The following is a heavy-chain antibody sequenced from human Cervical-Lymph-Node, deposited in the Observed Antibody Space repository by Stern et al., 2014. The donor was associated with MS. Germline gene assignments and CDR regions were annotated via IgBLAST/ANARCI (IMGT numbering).Heavy chain of an antibody. CDR2: IYPSGDSA. V-gene: IGHV1-46*01. CDR3: ASGTGSKRPTGNY. D-gene: IGHD3/OR15-3a*01. CDR1: GYSFTSHY. Sequence: QMQLVQSGAEVKKPGASVKVSCKASGYSFTSHYMHWVRQAPGQGLEWVGIIYPSGDSASYAQKLQGRVTMTRDTSTSTVYMELSSLRSEDTAVYYCASGTGSKRPTGNYWGQGTLVTVSS. J-gene: IGHJ4*02.